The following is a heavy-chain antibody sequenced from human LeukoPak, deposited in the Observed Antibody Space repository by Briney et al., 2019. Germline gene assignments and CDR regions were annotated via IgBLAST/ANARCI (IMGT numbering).Heavy chain of an antibody. Sequence: PVASVKVACMASGYTFTSYDINWVRQATGQGREWMGWMNPKSGNTGYAQKFQGRVTMTRNTSISTAYMELSSLRSEDTAVYYCARDHTLDAFDIWGQGTMVTVSS. CDR2: MNPKSGNT. D-gene: IGHD2-2*02. CDR3: ARDHTLDAFDI. J-gene: IGHJ3*02. V-gene: IGHV1-8*01. CDR1: GYTFTSYD.